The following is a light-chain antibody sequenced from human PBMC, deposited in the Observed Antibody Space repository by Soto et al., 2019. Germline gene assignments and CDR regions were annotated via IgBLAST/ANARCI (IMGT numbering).Light chain of an antibody. CDR2: LNSDGSH. V-gene: IGLV4-69*01. J-gene: IGLJ2*01. CDR1: SGHSSYA. Sequence: QSVLTQSPSASASLGASVKLTCTLSSGHSSYAIAWHQQQPEKGPRYLMKLNSDGSHSKGDGIPDRFSGSSSGAERYLTISSIQSEDEADYYCQTWGTDIVVFGGGTKLTVL. CDR3: QTWGTDIVV.